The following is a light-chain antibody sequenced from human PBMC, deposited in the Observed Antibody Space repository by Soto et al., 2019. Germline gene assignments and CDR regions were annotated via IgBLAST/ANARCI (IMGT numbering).Light chain of an antibody. CDR3: QKYNSWPPIT. V-gene: IGKV3-20*01. CDR1: QSVSSGH. J-gene: IGKJ5*01. Sequence: DIVLTQSPGTLSLSPGERASLSCRASQSVSSGHLAWYQQKPGQAPRLLIYGASNRATGIPDRFSGSGSGTEFTLTISRLQSEDFAVYYCQKYNSWPPITFGQGTRLEIK. CDR2: GAS.